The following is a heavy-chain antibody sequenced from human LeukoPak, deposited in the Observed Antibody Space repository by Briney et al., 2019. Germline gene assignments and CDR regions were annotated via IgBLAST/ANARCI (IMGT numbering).Heavy chain of an antibody. V-gene: IGHV4-59*08. CDR2: VYCSGST. CDR1: GGSISSYY. Sequence: KPSETLSLTCTVSGGSISSYYWSWIRQPPGKGLEWIGYVYCSGSTNYNPSLKSRVTISVDTSKNQFSLKLSSVTAADTAVYYCARSIVGATSFDYWGQGTLVTVSS. J-gene: IGHJ4*02. D-gene: IGHD1-26*01. CDR3: ARSIVGATSFDY.